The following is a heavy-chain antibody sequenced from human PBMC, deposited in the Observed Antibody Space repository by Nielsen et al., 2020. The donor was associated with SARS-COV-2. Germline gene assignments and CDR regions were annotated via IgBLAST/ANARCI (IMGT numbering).Heavy chain of an antibody. D-gene: IGHD4-17*01. CDR2: ISYDGSNK. CDR1: GFTFSSYG. V-gene: IGHV3-30*03. CDR3: ARGRMTTGPFDI. Sequence: GESLKISCAASGFTFSSYGMHWVRQAPGKGLEWVAVISYDGSNKYYADSVKGRFTISRENAKNSLYLQMNSLRAGDTAVYYCARGRMTTGPFDIWGQGTMVTVSS. J-gene: IGHJ3*02.